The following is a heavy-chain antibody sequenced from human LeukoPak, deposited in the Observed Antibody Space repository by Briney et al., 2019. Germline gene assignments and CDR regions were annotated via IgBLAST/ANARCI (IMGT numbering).Heavy chain of an antibody. V-gene: IGHV3-9*01. Sequence: PGGSLRLSCSASGFIFDDYAMQWVRQGPARGLERVSGISWDGARAGYAYSVRGRFTISRDNTKNSLYLQMHSLKTEDTALYYCARGQGGSGTYYNNWFDLWGRGTLVTVSA. CDR1: GFIFDDYA. CDR2: ISWDGARA. CDR3: ARGQGGSGTYYNNWFDL. D-gene: IGHD3-10*01. J-gene: IGHJ5*02.